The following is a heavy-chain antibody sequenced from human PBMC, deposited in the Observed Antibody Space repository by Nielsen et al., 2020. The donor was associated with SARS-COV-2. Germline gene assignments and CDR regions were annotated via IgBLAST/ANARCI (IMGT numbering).Heavy chain of an antibody. J-gene: IGHJ4*02. D-gene: IGHD6-13*01. CDR1: GYSFTSYW. CDR3: ARLTYSSSWATFDY. CDR2: IYPGDSDT. V-gene: IGHV5-51*01. Sequence: KVPCKGSGYSFTSYWIGWVRQMPGKGLEWMGIIYPGDSDTRYSPSFQGQVTISADKSISTAYLQWSSLKASDTAMYYCARLTYSSSWATFDYWGQGTLVTVSS.